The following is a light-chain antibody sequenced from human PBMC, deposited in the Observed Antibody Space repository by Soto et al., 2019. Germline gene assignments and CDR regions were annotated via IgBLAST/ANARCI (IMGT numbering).Light chain of an antibody. CDR2: AAS. V-gene: IGKV1-39*01. CDR3: QQSFSTPLT. J-gene: IGKJ4*02. CDR1: QSISSY. Sequence: DIQMTQSPSSLSASVGDRVTITCRASQSISSYLNWYQQKPGKAPKLLIYAASSLQSGVPSRFSGRGSGPDFTLTIRSPQPEEVATFYIQQSFSTPLTFGGGAKVYLK.